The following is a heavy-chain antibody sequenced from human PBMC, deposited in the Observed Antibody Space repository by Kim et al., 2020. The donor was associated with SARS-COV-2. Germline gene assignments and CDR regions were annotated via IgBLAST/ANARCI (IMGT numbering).Heavy chain of an antibody. CDR1: GGSISSSSYY. V-gene: IGHV4-39*01. CDR3: ARLVGGNLRASYYDILTGYPHWFDP. CDR2: IYYSGST. D-gene: IGHD3-9*01. Sequence: SETLSLTCTVSGGSISSSSYYWGWIRQPPGKGLEWIGSIYYSGSTYYNPSLKSRVTISVDTSKNQFSLKLSSVTAADTAVYYCARLVGGNLRASYYDILTGYPHWFDPWGQGTLVTVSS. J-gene: IGHJ5*02.